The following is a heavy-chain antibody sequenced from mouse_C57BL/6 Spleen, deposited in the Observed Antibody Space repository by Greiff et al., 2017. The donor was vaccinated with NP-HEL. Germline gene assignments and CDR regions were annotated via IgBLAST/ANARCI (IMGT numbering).Heavy chain of an antibody. CDR2: ISNGGGST. CDR3: ARPYSNYVGYAMDY. CDR1: GFTFSDYY. V-gene: IGHV5-12*01. J-gene: IGHJ4*01. Sequence: EVKLMESGGGLVQPGGSLKLSCAASGFTFSDYYMYWVRQTPEKRLEWVAYISNGGGSTYYPDTVKGRFTISRDNANNTLYLQMSRLKSEDTAMYYCARPYSNYVGYAMDYWGQGTSVTVSS. D-gene: IGHD2-5*01.